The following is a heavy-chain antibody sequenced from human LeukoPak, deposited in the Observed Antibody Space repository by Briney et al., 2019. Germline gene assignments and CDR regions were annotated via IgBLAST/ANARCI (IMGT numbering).Heavy chain of an antibody. V-gene: IGHV3-66*01. D-gene: IGHD3-22*01. CDR2: IYSGGST. Sequence: GGSLRLSCAASGFTVSSNYMSWVRQAPGKGLEWVSVIYSGGSTYFADSVKGRFTISRDNSKNTLYLQMNSLRAEDTAVYYCARDLGQYYDTSDNWFDPWGQGTLVTVSS. CDR3: ARDLGQYYDTSDNWFDP. J-gene: IGHJ5*02. CDR1: GFTVSSNY.